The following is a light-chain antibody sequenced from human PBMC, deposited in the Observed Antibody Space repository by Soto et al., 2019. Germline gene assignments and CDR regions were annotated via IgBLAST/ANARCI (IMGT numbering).Light chain of an antibody. CDR1: ENVRTF. CDR2: GAS. CDR3: QQYGSSPSIT. J-gene: IGKJ5*01. Sequence: EVVLTQSPATLSLSPGERATLSCRASENVRTFVDWYQQKPGQAPRLLIYGASNRATGIPARFSGSGSGTDFTLTISDLEPEDFAVYYCQQYGSSPSITFGQGTRLEIK. V-gene: IGKV3-11*01.